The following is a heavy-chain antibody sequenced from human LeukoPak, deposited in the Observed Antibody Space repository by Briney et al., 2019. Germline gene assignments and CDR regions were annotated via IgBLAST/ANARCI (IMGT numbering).Heavy chain of an antibody. V-gene: IGHV1-8*03. CDR3: ARNQVTGDFWFDP. J-gene: IGHJ5*02. CDR2: MNPNSGNT. D-gene: IGHD7-27*01. CDR1: GYTFTSYD. Sequence: ASVKVSCKASGYTFTSYDINWVRQATGQGLEWMGWMNPNSGNTGYAQKFQGRVTITRNTSISTAYMELSSLRSEDTAVYYRARNQVTGDFWFDPWGQGTLVTVSS.